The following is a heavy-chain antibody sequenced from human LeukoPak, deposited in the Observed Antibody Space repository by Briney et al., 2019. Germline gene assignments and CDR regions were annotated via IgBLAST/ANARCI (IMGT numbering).Heavy chain of an antibody. J-gene: IGHJ4*02. CDR2: ISYDGSNK. CDR1: GFTFSNYG. CDR3: AKERGNYFDY. Sequence: GGSLRLSCAASGFTFSNYGMHWVRQAPGKGLEWVAVISYDGSNKYYADSVKGRFAISRDNAKNSLDLQMSGLRAEDTAVYYCAKERGNYFDYWGQGTLVTVSS. D-gene: IGHD3-10*01. V-gene: IGHV3-30*18.